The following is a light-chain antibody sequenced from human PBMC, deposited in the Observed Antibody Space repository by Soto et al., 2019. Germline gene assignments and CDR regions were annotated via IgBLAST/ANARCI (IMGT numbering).Light chain of an antibody. CDR3: SSYTSSSTYV. CDR1: STDVGGYNY. Sequence: QSVLTQPASVSGSPGQSITISCTGNSTDVGGYNYVSWYQQHPGKAPKVMIYEVSNRPSGVSNRFSGSKSGNTASLTISGLQAEDEADYYCSSYTSSSTYVFGTGTKVTVL. CDR2: EVS. J-gene: IGLJ1*01. V-gene: IGLV2-14*01.